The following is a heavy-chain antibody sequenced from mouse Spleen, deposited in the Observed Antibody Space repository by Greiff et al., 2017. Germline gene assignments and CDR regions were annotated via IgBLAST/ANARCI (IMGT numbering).Heavy chain of an antibody. V-gene: IGHV1-55*01. CDR3: ARMRDYDGAWFAY. D-gene: IGHD2-4*01. CDR2: IYPGSGST. CDR1: GYTFTSYW. Sequence: QVQLKQPGAELVKPGASVKMSCKASGYTFTSYWITWVKQRPGQGLEWIGDIYPGSGSTNYNEKFKSKATLTVDTSSSTAYMQLSSLTSEDSAVYYCARMRDYDGAWFAYWGQGTLVTVSA. J-gene: IGHJ3*01.